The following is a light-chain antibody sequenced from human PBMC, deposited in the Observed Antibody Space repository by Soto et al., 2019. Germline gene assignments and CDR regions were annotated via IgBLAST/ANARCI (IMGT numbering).Light chain of an antibody. Sequence: QSVLPQPPSASGTPGQRVIISCSGSSSNIGSNYVSWYQQLPGTAPKVLIFRNNQRPSGVPDRFSGSKSGTSASLAISGLRSEDEADYYCAAWDDSLSGVVFGGGTKVTVL. J-gene: IGLJ2*01. CDR3: AAWDDSLSGVV. CDR1: SSNIGSNY. CDR2: RNN. V-gene: IGLV1-47*01.